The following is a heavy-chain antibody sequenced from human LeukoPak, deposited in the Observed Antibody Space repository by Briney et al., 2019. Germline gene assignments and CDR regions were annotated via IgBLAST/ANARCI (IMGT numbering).Heavy chain of an antibody. CDR2: FDPEDGET. Sequence: GASVKVSCKASGYTFTSYGISWVRQAPGKGLEWMGGFDPEDGETIYAQKFQGRVTMTEDTSTDTAYMELSSLRSEDTAVYYCATSTRVGTRNWITKDYWGQGTLVTVSS. CDR3: ATSTRVGTRNWITKDY. V-gene: IGHV1-24*01. D-gene: IGHD1-20*01. CDR1: GYTFTSYG. J-gene: IGHJ4*02.